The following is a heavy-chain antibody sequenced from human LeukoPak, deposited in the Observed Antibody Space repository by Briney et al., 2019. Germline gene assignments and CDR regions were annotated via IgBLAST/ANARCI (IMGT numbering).Heavy chain of an antibody. CDR3: ATDRQLRGLPEAGFDP. Sequence: KSSETLSLTCTVSGGSISSYYWSWIRQPPGKGLEWIGYIYYSGSTNYNPSLKSRVTISVDTSKNQFSLKLSSVTAADTAVYYCATDRQLRGLPEAGFDPWGQGTLVTVSS. CDR2: IYYSGST. D-gene: IGHD4-17*01. J-gene: IGHJ5*02. CDR1: GGSISSYY. V-gene: IGHV4-59*01.